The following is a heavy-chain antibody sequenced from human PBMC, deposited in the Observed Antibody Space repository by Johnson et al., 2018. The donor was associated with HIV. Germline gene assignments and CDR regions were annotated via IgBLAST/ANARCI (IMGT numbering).Heavy chain of an antibody. CDR3: ARVLGAADYGVDI. V-gene: IGHV3-33*01. J-gene: IGHJ3*02. CDR2: IWYDGSNK. D-gene: IGHD2-21*01. CDR1: GFTFRSYG. Sequence: QVQLVESGGGVVQPGRSLRLSCAASGFTFRSYGMHWVRQAPGKGLEWVAVIWYDGSNKYYADSVKGRFTISRDNSKNTLYLQMNSLRAEDTALYYCARVLGAADYGVDIWGQGTMVTVSS.